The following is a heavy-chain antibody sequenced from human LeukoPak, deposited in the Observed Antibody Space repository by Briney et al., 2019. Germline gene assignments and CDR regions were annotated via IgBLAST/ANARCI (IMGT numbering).Heavy chain of an antibody. J-gene: IGHJ6*03. CDR2: IIPIFGTA. CDR3: ARGSDCSSTSCYPYYYYYMDV. D-gene: IGHD2-2*01. CDR1: GGTFSSYA. Sequence: SVKVSCKASGGTFSSYAISWVRQAPGQGLEWMGGIIPIFGTANYAQKFQGRVTITTDESTSTAYMELSGLRSEDTAVYYCARGSDCSSTSCYPYYYYYMDVWGKGTTVTVSS. V-gene: IGHV1-69*05.